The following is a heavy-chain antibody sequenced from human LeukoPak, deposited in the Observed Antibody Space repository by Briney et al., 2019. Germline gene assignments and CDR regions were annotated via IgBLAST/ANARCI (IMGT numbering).Heavy chain of an antibody. Sequence: GRSLRLSCAASGFTFNNYAIHWVRQVPGKGLEWVAVISYDGRIKYYADSVKGRFTISRDNAKNSPYLQMNSLRAEDTAVYYCARANSRASDYWGQGTLVTVSS. CDR3: ARANSRASDY. V-gene: IGHV3-30*04. J-gene: IGHJ4*02. CDR2: ISYDGRIK. CDR1: GFTFNNYA. D-gene: IGHD6-6*01.